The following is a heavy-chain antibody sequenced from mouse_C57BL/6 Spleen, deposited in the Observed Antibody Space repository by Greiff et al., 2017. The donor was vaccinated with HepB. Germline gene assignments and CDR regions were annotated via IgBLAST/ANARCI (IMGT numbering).Heavy chain of an antibody. CDR1: GYTFTSYW. CDR2: IHPNSGST. V-gene: IGHV1-64*01. Sequence: QVQLKQPGAELVKPGASVKLSCKASGYTFTSYWMHWVKQRPGQGLEWIGMIHPNSGSTNYNEKFKSKATLTVDKSSSTAYMQLSSLTSEDSAVYYCARGGSTRAMDYWGQGTSVTVSS. CDR3: ARGGSTRAMDY. J-gene: IGHJ4*01.